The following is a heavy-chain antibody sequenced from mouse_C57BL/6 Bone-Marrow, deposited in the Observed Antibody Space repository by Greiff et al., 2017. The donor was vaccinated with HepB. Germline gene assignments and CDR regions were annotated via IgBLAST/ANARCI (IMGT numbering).Heavy chain of an antibody. CDR2: IDPENGDT. CDR3: TISDY. V-gene: IGHV14-4*01. J-gene: IGHJ2*01. Sequence: EVKVVESGAELVRPGASVKLSCTASGFNIKDDYMHWVKQRPEQGLEWIGWIDPENGDTEYASKFQGKATITADTSSNTAYLQLSSLTSEDTAVYYCTISDYWGQGTTLTVSS. CDR1: GFNIKDDY.